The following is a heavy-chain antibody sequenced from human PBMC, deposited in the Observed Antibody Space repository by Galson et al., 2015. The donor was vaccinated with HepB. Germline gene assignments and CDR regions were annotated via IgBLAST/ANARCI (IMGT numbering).Heavy chain of an antibody. CDR2: ISSNGGST. Sequence: SLRLSCAASGFTFSSYAMHWVRQAPGKGLEYVSAISSNGGSTYYADSVKGRFTISRDNSKNTLYLQMSSLRAEDTAVYYCVKGQQLVPYYYYGMDVWGQGTTVTVSS. D-gene: IGHD6-13*01. J-gene: IGHJ6*02. CDR3: VKGQQLVPYYYYGMDV. V-gene: IGHV3-64D*06. CDR1: GFTFSSYA.